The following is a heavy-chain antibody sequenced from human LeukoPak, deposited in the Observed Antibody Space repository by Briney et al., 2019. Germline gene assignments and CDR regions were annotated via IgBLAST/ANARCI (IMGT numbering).Heavy chain of an antibody. D-gene: IGHD3-22*01. Sequence: GGSLRLSCAASGFTFSDTWMHWVRHAPGEGLVWVSRIRSDGSDTRYAESVKGRFTISRDNAKNTLYLQMNSLRAEDTAVYYCAKRGVDYYDSSGPLAHWGQGTLVTVSS. V-gene: IGHV3-74*01. CDR1: GFTFSDTW. CDR2: IRSDGSDT. J-gene: IGHJ4*02. CDR3: AKRGVDYYDSSGPLAH.